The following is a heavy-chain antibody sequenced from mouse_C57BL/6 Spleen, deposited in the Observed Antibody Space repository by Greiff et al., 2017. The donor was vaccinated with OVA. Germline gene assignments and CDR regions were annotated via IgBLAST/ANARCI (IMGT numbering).Heavy chain of an antibody. J-gene: IGHJ2*01. CDR3: ARGGLLLYFDY. V-gene: IGHV3-6*01. D-gene: IGHD1-1*01. CDR1: SYSITSGYY. Sequence: VQLKESGPGLVKPSQSLSLTCSVTSYSITSGYYWNWIRQFPGNKLEWMGYISYDGSNNYNPSLKNRISITRDTSKNQFFLKLNSVTTEDTATYYCARGGLLLYFDYWGQGTTLTVSS. CDR2: ISYDGSN.